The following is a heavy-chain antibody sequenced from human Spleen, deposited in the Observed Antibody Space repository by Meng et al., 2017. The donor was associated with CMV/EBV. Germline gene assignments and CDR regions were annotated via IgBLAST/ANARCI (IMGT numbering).Heavy chain of an antibody. CDR2: IYYSGST. V-gene: IGHV4-31*02. Sequence: GSISSGGYYWSWIRQHPGKGLEWIGYIYYSGSTYYNPSLKSRVTISVDTSKNQFSLKLSSVTAADTAVFYCARENSYYDSSGYAAFDYWGQGTLVTVSS. CDR3: ARENSYYDSSGYAAFDY. J-gene: IGHJ4*02. CDR1: GSISSGGYY. D-gene: IGHD3-22*01.